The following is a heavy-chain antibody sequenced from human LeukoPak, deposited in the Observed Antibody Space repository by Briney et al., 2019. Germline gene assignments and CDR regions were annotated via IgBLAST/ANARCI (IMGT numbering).Heavy chain of an antibody. CDR1: GFTFTNYG. CDR3: ARDDCSTTPCYAY. D-gene: IGHD2-2*01. V-gene: IGHV3-33*01. CDR2: IWYDGSKT. Sequence: GGSLRLSCPTSGFTFTNYGINWVRQAPGKGLEWVAAIWYDGSKTSYTDSVKGRFTVSRDISKNTVYLQMNGLKAEDTAVYYCARDDCSTTPCYAYWGQGTLVTVSS. J-gene: IGHJ4*02.